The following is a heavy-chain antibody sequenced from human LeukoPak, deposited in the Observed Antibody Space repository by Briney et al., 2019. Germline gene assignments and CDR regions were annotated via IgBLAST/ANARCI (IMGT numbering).Heavy chain of an antibody. CDR3: VTSFDYSDFY. J-gene: IGHJ4*02. Sequence: ASVKVSCKASGYTFTNFYIHWVRQAPGQGLEWMGRINPDTGGTNFVQKFQDRVTVTRDTSISTAFLELSSLTSGDAAVYYCVTSFDYSDFYWGQGTLVIVS. CDR2: INPDTGGT. V-gene: IGHV1-2*06. CDR1: GYTFTNFY. D-gene: IGHD4-11*01.